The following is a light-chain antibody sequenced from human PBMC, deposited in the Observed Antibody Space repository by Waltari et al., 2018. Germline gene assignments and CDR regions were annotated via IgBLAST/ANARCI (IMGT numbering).Light chain of an antibody. Sequence: QLVLTQSPSASASLGASVKLTCTLSSRHSSNIIAWLQQQPEKGPRYLMKVNSDGSHSKGDEIPDRFSGSSSGAERYLTISSVQSEDEADYYCQTGGHGTWVFGGGTTLTVL. V-gene: IGLV4-69*01. CDR1: SRHSSNI. CDR2: VNSDGSH. J-gene: IGLJ3*02. CDR3: QTGGHGTWV.